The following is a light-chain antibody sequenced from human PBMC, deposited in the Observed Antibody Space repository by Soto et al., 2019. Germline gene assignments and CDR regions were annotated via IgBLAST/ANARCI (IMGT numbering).Light chain of an antibody. Sequence: QSVLTQPPSASGTPGQRVTISCSGSSSNIGSNAVYWYQQLPGTAPKLLIYRNNQRPSGVPDRFSGSKSGTSASLAISGLRYEDEADYYCAAWDDRMSGPVFGGGTKLTVL. CDR2: RNN. J-gene: IGLJ3*02. V-gene: IGLV1-47*01. CDR3: AAWDDRMSGPV. CDR1: SSNIGSNA.